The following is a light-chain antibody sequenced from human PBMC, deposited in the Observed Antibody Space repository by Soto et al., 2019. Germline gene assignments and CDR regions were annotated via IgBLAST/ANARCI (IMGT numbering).Light chain of an antibody. CDR1: SSDVGGYNY. CDR3: CSYAGSYTSYV. J-gene: IGLJ1*01. V-gene: IGLV2-11*01. Sequence: QSVLTQPRSVSGSPGQSVTIYCTGTSSDVGGYNYVSWYQQHPGKAPKLMIYDVSKRPSGVPDRFSGSKSGNTASLTISGLQAEDEADYYCCSYAGSYTSYVFGTGTQLTVL. CDR2: DVS.